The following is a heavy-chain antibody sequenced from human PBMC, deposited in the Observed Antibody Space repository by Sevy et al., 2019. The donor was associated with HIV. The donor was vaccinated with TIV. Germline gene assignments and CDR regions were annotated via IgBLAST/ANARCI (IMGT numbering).Heavy chain of an antibody. D-gene: IGHD6-13*01. V-gene: IGHV4-38-2*01. CDR1: GYSISSGYY. J-gene: IGHJ6*02. CDR2: IYHSGST. CDR3: ALSGEQLPRSNYYYGMDV. Sequence: SETLSLTCAVSGYSISSGYYWGWIRQPPGKGLEWSGSIYHSGSTYYNPTLKSRVTISVDTSKNQFSLKLSSVTAADTAVYYCALSGEQLPRSNYYYGMDVWGQGTTVTVSS.